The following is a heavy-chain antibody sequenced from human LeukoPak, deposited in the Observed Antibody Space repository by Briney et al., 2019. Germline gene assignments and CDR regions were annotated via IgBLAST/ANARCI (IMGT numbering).Heavy chain of an antibody. J-gene: IGHJ4*02. CDR2: ISGSGGNT. Sequence: GGSLRLSCAASGFTFSSYAMSWVRQAPGKGLEWVSAISGSGGNTYYADSVKGRFTISRDTSKNTLYLQMNSLRAEDTAVYYCAKDGFRTDTEGNYFDYWGQGTLVTVSS. CDR1: GFTFSSYA. V-gene: IGHV3-23*01. CDR3: AKDGFRTDTEGNYFDY. D-gene: IGHD3/OR15-3a*01.